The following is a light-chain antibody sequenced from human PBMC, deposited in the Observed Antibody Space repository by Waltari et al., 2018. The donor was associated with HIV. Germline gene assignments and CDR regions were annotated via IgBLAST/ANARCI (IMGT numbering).Light chain of an antibody. J-gene: IGLJ1*01. CDR2: SNN. V-gene: IGLV1-44*01. Sequence: QSVLTQPPSASGTPGQRVTISCSGSSSNIGSNTVNWYQQFPGMAPKLLIYSNNRRPSGVPDRFAGYKYGTSASLAISGLQSEDEGDYYCAAWDDSLNGYYVFGTGTKVTVL. CDR1: SSNIGSNT. CDR3: AAWDDSLNGYYV.